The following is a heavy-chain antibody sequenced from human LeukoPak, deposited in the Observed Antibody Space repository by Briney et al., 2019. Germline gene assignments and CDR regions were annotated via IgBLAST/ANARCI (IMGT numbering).Heavy chain of an antibody. CDR1: GFTFSSYG. CDR2: ISYDGSNK. D-gene: IGHD2-2*01. J-gene: IGHJ4*02. CDR3: ARVPRSPRTSCYRTQCEYFDY. V-gene: IGHV3-30*03. Sequence: GGSLRLSCAASGFTFSSYGMHWVRQAPGKGLEWVAVISYDGSNKYYADSVKGRFTISRDNAKNTLYLQMNSLRAEDTAVYYCARVPRSPRTSCYRTQCEYFDYWGQGTLVTVSS.